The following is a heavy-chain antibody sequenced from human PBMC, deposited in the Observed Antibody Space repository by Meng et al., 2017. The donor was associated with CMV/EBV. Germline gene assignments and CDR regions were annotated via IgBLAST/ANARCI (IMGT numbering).Heavy chain of an antibody. CDR1: GYTFTGYY. D-gene: IGHD6-13*01. CDR3: AREGYSSSYNWFDP. Sequence: KASGYTFTGYYMHWVRQAPGQGLEWMGWINPNSGGTNYAQKFQGRVTMTRDTSISTAYMELSRLRSDDTAVYYCAREGYSSSYNWFDPWGQGTLVTV. CDR2: INPNSGGT. V-gene: IGHV1-2*02. J-gene: IGHJ5*02.